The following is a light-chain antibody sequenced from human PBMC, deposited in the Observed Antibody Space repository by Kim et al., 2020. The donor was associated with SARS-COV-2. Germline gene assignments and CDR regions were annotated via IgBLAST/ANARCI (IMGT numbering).Light chain of an antibody. CDR1: SGSIDDNY. CDR2: EDD. Sequence: GKRVTIPCTRSSGSIDDNYVQWYQQRPGGVPTAVIYEDDQRPSGVSDRFSGSIDNSSNSASLTISGLKTEDEADYYCQSYNRSNVVFGGGTQLTVL. J-gene: IGLJ2*01. V-gene: IGLV6-57*03. CDR3: QSYNRSNVV.